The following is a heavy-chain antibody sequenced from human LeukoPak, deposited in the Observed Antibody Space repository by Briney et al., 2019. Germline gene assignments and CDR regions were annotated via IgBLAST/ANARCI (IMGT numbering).Heavy chain of an antibody. CDR1: GGSFSGYY. CDR3: ARRSAAGIAFDY. J-gene: IGHJ4*02. D-gene: IGHD6-13*01. CDR2: INHSGST. V-gene: IGHV4-34*01. Sequence: PSETLSLTCAVYGGSFSGYYWSWIRQPPGKGLEWIGEINHSGSTNYNPSLKSRVTISVDTSKNQFSLKLSSVTAADTAVYYCARRSAAGIAFDYWGQGTLVTV.